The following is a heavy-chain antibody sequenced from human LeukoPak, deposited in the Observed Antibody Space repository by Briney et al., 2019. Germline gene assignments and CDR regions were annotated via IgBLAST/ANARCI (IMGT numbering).Heavy chain of an antibody. CDR2: ISYDGSNK. Sequence: GGSLRLSCAASGFTFSSYSIHWVRQAPGKGLEWVAVISYDGSNKYYADSVKGRFTISRDNSKNTLYLEMNSLRTEDTAVYYCAKEYYYDSSGYDYWGQGTLVTVSS. J-gene: IGHJ4*02. V-gene: IGHV3-30*18. D-gene: IGHD3-22*01. CDR3: AKEYYYDSSGYDY. CDR1: GFTFSSYS.